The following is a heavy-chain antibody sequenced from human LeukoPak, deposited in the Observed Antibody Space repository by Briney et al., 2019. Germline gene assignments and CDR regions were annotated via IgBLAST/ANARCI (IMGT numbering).Heavy chain of an antibody. V-gene: IGHV3-23*01. J-gene: IGHJ4*02. D-gene: IGHD3-3*01. Sequence: GGSLRLSCAASGFTFSSYAMTWVRQAPGKGLEWVSGISGSGSGTYYADSVKGRFTISRDNSKNTLYLQMNSLRAEDTAVYYCAKDFWSGYFYFDYWGQGILVTVSS. CDR1: GFTFSSYA. CDR2: ISGSGSGT. CDR3: AKDFWSGYFYFDY.